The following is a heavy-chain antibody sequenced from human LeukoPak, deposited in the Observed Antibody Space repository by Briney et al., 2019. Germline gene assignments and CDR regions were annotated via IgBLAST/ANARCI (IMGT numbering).Heavy chain of an antibody. CDR1: GDSVSSNSAT. CDR3: ARDLAGFGGYSYGMVDY. Sequence: SQTLSLTCAISGDSVSSNSATWNWIRQSPSRGLECLGRTYYRSKWYNDYALSVKSRITNNPDTSKNQFSLQLNSVTPEDTAVYYCARDLAGFGGYSYGMVDYWGQGTLVTVSS. J-gene: IGHJ4*02. CDR2: TYYRSKWYN. D-gene: IGHD5-18*01. V-gene: IGHV6-1*01.